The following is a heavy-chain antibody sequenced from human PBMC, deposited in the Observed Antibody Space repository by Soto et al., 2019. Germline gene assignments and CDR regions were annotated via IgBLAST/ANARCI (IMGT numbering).Heavy chain of an antibody. D-gene: IGHD3-22*01. CDR3: AREDTMIVSPDY. Sequence: QVQLQESGPGLVKPSQTLSLTCTVSGGSISRGDYYWSWTRQPPGKGLEWIGYIYYSGSTYYNPSLKSRVTMSVDTSKNQFSLKLTSVTAADTAVYYCAREDTMIVSPDYCGQRTLVTVSS. CDR2: IYYSGST. J-gene: IGHJ4*02. CDR1: GGSISRGDYY. V-gene: IGHV4-30-4*01.